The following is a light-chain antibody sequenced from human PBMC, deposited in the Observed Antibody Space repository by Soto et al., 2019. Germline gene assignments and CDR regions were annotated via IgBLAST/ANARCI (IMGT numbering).Light chain of an antibody. J-gene: IGKJ4*01. CDR2: AAS. CDR1: QRISTY. V-gene: IGKV1-39*01. CDR3: QQSSSDPT. Sequence: DIPMTQSPSSLSASVGDRVTIACRAGQRISTYLNWYQQKPGKAPKLLIFAASSLKSGVPSRFSGSGSGTDFALTINSLLLEDFATYYCQQSSSDPTFGGGTKVEIK.